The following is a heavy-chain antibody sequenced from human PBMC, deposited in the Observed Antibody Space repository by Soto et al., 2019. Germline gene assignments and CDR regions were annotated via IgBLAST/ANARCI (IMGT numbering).Heavy chain of an antibody. CDR2: IYYSGST. V-gene: IGHV4-39*01. Sequence: PSETLSLTCTVSGGSISSSSYYWGWIRRPPGKGLEWIGSIYYSGSTYYNPSLKSRVTISVDTSKNQFSLKLSSVTAADTAVYYCARINLGNNWFDPWGQGTLVTVSS. CDR1: GGSISSSSYY. J-gene: IGHJ5*02. D-gene: IGHD1-26*01. CDR3: ARINLGNNWFDP.